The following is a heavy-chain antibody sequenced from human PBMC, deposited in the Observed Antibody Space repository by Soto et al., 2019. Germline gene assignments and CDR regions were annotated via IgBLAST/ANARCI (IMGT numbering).Heavy chain of an antibody. Sequence: GGSLRLSCAASGFTFSSYAMHWVRQAPGKGLEWVAVISYDGSNKYYADSVKGRFTISRDNSKNTLYLQMNSLRAEDTAVYYCARGRDYGSGSYTTNYYYYGMDVWGQGTTVTVSS. CDR3: ARGRDYGSGSYTTNYYYYGMDV. J-gene: IGHJ6*02. CDR1: GFTFSSYA. CDR2: ISYDGSNK. V-gene: IGHV3-30-3*01. D-gene: IGHD3-10*01.